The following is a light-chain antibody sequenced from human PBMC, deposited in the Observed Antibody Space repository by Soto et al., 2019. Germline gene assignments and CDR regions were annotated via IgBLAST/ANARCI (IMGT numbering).Light chain of an antibody. Sequence: QSVLTQPPSASGTPGQRVTISCSGSSSNIGSNYVYWYQQLPGTAPKLLIYSNNQRPSGVPDRFSGSKSGTSASLAISGLRSEDEAEYFCFSFTTTSTHVFGTGTKLTVL. V-gene: IGLV1-47*02. CDR1: SSNIGSNY. CDR3: FSFTTTSTHV. CDR2: SNN. J-gene: IGLJ1*01.